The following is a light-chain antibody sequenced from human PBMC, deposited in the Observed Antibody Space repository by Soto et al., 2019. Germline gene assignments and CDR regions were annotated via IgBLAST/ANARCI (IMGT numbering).Light chain of an antibody. CDR1: QSVSSSY. CDR2: GAS. J-gene: IGKJ1*01. CDR3: QQYGSSRWT. V-gene: IGKV3-20*01. Sequence: EIVLTQSPATLSLSPGERATLSCRANQSVSSSYLAWYQQKPGQAPRLLIYGASSRATGTPDRFSGSGSGTDFTLTISRLEPEDFAVYYCQQYGSSRWTFGQGTKVDIK.